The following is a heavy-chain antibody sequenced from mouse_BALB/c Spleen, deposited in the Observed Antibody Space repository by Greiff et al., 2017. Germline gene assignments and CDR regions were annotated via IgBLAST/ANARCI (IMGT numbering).Heavy chain of an antibody. CDR1: GYAFTNYL. V-gene: IGHV1-54*03. J-gene: IGHJ3*01. Sequence: QVQLQQSGAELVRPGTSVKVSCKASGYAFTNYLIEWVKQRPGQGLEWIGVINPGSGGTNYNEKFKGKATLTADKSSSTAYMQLSSLTSDDSAVYFCARSGVYGNYVAYWGQGTLVTVSA. CDR2: INPGSGGT. CDR3: ARSGVYGNYVAY. D-gene: IGHD2-10*02.